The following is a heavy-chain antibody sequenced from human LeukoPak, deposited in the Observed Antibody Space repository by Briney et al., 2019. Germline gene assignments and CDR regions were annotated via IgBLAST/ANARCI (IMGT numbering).Heavy chain of an antibody. CDR2: VRSKAYGGTT. CDR3: TRDGGSSSTHYYYYGMDV. V-gene: IGHV3-49*03. J-gene: IGHJ6*02. CDR1: GFTFGDYA. Sequence: GGSLRLSCTASGFTFGDYAMSWFRQAPGKGLEGVGFVRSKAYGGTTEYAASVKGRFTISRDDSKSIAYLQMNSLKTEDTAVYYCTRDGGSSSTHYYYYGMDVWGQGTTVTVPS. D-gene: IGHD6-6*01.